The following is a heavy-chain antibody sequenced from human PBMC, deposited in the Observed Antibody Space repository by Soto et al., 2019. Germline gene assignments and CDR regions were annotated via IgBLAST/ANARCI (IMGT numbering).Heavy chain of an antibody. V-gene: IGHV1-69*01. CDR2: IIPMFGTA. Sequence: QVQLVESGGGVVQPGRSLRLSCAASGFTFSSYGMHWVRQAPGQGLEWMGGIIPMFGTANYAQKFQGRVTITADESTSTAYMDLSSLRSEDTAMYYCAREGYGDYGKPFDYWGQGTLVTVSS. CDR3: AREGYGDYGKPFDY. J-gene: IGHJ4*02. CDR1: GFTFSSYG. D-gene: IGHD4-17*01.